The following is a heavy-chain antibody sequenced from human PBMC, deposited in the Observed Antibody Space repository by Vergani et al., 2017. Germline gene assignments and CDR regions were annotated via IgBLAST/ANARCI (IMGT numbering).Heavy chain of an antibody. J-gene: IGHJ6*03. V-gene: IGHV4-31*03. CDR3: ARCGSSSFVGIKNYYYCYMDG. CDR2: INHSGST. Sequence: QVQLQESGPGLVKPSQTLSLTCTVSGGSISSGGYYWSWIRQPPGKGLEWIGEINHSGSTNYNPSLKSRVTIAVDTSKNQFSLKLSSVTAAATAVYYCARCGSSSFVGIKNYYYCYMDGGRGRTTITVSS. D-gene: IGHD6-6*01. CDR1: GGSISSGGYY.